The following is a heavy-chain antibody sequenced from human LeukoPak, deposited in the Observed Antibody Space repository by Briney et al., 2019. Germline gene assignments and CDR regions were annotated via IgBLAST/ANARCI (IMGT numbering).Heavy chain of an antibody. CDR1: GFTFSRYS. CDR3: ARDEFYYHDSSGYYYWFDP. J-gene: IGHJ5*02. D-gene: IGHD3-22*01. CDR2: ISSSSSYI. Sequence: PGGSLRLSCAASGFTFSRYSIHWVRQAPGKGLEWVSSISSSSSYIYYADSVKGRFTISRDNSKNSLYLQMNSLRAEDTAVYYCARDEFYYHDSSGYYYWFDPWGQGTLVIVSS. V-gene: IGHV3-21*01.